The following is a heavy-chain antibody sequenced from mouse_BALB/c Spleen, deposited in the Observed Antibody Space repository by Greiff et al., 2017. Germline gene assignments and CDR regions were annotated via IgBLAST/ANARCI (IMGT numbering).Heavy chain of an antibody. CDR1: GYTFTDYA. CDR3: ARGLRYFDY. Sequence: QVQLQQSGPELVKPGVSVKISCKGSGYTFTDYAMHWVKQSHAKSLEWIGVISTYYGDASYNQKFKGKATMTVDKSSSTAYMELARLTSEDSAIYYCARGLRYFDYWGQGTTLTVSS. J-gene: IGHJ2*01. CDR2: ISTYYGDA. D-gene: IGHD3-1*01. V-gene: IGHV1-67*01.